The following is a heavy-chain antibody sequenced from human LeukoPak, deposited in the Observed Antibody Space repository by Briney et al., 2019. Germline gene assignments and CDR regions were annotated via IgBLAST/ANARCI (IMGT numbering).Heavy chain of an antibody. J-gene: IGHJ6*02. Sequence: GGSLRLSCAASGFTFSSYSMNWVRQAPGKGLEWVSSISSSSGYIYYADSVKGRSTISRDNAKNSLFLQMNSLRAEDTAVYYCARFAHAYYYGMDVWGQGTTVTVSS. CDR2: ISSSSGYI. V-gene: IGHV3-21*01. CDR1: GFTFSSYS. CDR3: ARFAHAYYYGMDV.